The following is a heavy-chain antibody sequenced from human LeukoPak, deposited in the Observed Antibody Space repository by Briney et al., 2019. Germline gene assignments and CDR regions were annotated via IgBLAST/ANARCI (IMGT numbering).Heavy chain of an antibody. Sequence: ASVKVSCKASVYIFPSYYMHWVRQAPGQALEWMGIINPSGGSTSYAHKFQGRVTMTRDASTTTVYMELSSLRSEDTAVYYCARGGPLVVGATNWFDPWGQGTLVTVSS. CDR1: VYIFPSYY. CDR2: INPSGGST. J-gene: IGHJ5*02. D-gene: IGHD1-26*01. V-gene: IGHV1-46*01. CDR3: ARGGPLVVGATNWFDP.